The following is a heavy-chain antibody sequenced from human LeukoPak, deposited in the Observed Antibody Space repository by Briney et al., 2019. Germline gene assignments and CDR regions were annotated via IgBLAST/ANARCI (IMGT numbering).Heavy chain of an antibody. Sequence: KASQTLSLTCAVSVGSISSGCYSWSWIRQPPGKGLEWIGYIYHSGSTYYNPSLKSRVTISVDRSKNQFSLKLSSVTAADTAVYYCARGRAARTDAFDIWGQGTMVTVSS. CDR2: IYHSGST. V-gene: IGHV4-30-2*01. CDR3: ARGRAARTDAFDI. CDR1: VGSISSGCYS. J-gene: IGHJ3*02. D-gene: IGHD6-6*01.